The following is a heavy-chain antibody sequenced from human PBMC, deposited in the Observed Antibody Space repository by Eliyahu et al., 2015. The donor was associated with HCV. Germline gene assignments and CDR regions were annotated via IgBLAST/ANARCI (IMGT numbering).Heavy chain of an antibody. J-gene: IGHJ4*02. Sequence: QVQLVQSGAEVKKPGASVKVSCKASGYTFTAYYIHWVRQAPGQGLEWMGWINPNTGGNNYAQKFQGRVTMTRDTSFRTAYMELSSLTSDDTAVYYCARAPPPNGYSEPDYWGQGTLVTVSS. CDR1: GYTFTAYY. CDR3: ARAPPPNGYSEPDY. CDR2: INPNTGGN. V-gene: IGHV1-2*02. D-gene: IGHD5-18*01.